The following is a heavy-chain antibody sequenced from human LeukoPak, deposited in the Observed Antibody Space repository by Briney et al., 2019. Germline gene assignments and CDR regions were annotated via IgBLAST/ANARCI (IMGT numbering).Heavy chain of an antibody. D-gene: IGHD3-22*01. CDR2: IKSKTDGGTT. CDR3: TTDDYYDSSGYTGYFDY. CDR1: GFTFSIAW. V-gene: IGHV3-15*01. J-gene: IGHJ4*02. Sequence: GGSLRLSCAASGFTFSIAWMSWVRQAPGKGLEWVGRIKSKTDGGTTDYAAPVKGRFTISRDDLKNTLYLQMNSLKTEDTAVYYCTTDDYYDSSGYTGYFDYWGQGTLVTVSS.